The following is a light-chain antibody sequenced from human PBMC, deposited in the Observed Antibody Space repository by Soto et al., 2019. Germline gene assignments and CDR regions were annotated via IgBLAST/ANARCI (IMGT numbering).Light chain of an antibody. CDR2: AAS. Sequence: DIQMTQSPSSLSASVGDRITITCRASQNINTYLNWFQPKPGKAPSLLIYAASSLQSGVTSRFSASGSVTDFSLTINSLQPEDFAAYYCQQSYTTPYSFGQGTKVEIK. V-gene: IGKV1-39*01. CDR3: QQSYTTPYS. CDR1: QNINTY. J-gene: IGKJ2*01.